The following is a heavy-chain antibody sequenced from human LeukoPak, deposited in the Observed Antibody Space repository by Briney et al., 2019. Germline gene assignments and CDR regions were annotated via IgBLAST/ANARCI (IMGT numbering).Heavy chain of an antibody. CDR1: GYTFTGYH. CDR3: ASVGIAAAVYFDY. J-gene: IGHJ4*02. V-gene: IGHV1-2*02. D-gene: IGHD6-13*01. CDR2: INPNSGGT. Sequence: ASVKVSCKASGYTFTGYHMHWVRQAPGQGLEWMGWINPNSGGTNYAQKFQGRVTMTRDTSISTAYMELSRQRSDDTAVYYCASVGIAAAVYFDYWGQGTLVTVSS.